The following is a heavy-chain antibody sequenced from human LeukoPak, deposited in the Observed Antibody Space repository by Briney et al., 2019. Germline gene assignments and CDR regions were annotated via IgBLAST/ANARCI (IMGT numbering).Heavy chain of an antibody. V-gene: IGHV3-23*01. CDR2: ISASGGST. Sequence: AGGSLRLSCAASGFTFSSYAMTWVRQAPGKGLEWVSGISASGGSTYYADSVKGRFTISRDNSKNTLYLQMNSLRAEDTAVYYCARAAMVRGANRGADYWGQGTLVTVSS. CDR3: ARAAMVRGANRGADY. CDR1: GFTFSSYA. J-gene: IGHJ4*02. D-gene: IGHD3-10*01.